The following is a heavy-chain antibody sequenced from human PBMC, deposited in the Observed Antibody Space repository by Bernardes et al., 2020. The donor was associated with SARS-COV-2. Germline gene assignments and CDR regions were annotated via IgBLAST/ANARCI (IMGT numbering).Heavy chain of an antibody. Sequence: ASVKVSCKASGYTFTSYGISWVRQAPGQGLEWMGWISAYNGNTNYAQKLQGRVTMTTDTSTSTAYMELRSLRSDDTAVYYCARAIVTTKNNYYYYYGMDVWGQGTTVTVSS. J-gene: IGHJ6*02. CDR3: ARAIVTTKNNYYYYYGMDV. CDR2: ISAYNGNT. CDR1: GYTFTSYG. D-gene: IGHD5-12*01. V-gene: IGHV1-18*01.